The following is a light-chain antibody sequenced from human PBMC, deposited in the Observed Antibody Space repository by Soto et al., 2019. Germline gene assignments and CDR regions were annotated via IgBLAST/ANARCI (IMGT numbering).Light chain of an antibody. J-gene: IGLJ1*01. Sequence: QSALTQPASVSGSPGQSITISCTGTSNDVGGYNYVSWYQQHPGKAPKLMIYEVTDRPWGVSNRFSGSKSGNTASLTISGLQAEDEADYYCSSYTQTSTPSCVFGTGTKVTVL. V-gene: IGLV2-14*01. CDR3: SSYTQTSTPSCV. CDR1: SNDVGGYNY. CDR2: EVT.